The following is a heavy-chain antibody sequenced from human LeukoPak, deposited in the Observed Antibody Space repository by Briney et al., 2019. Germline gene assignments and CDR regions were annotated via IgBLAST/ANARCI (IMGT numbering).Heavy chain of an antibody. CDR3: ARINWNPDY. D-gene: IGHD1-1*01. Sequence: SETLPLTCGVSGYSISNGYHWGWIRQPPGKGLEWIGSIHHSGSIYHNPSLKSRVTISVDTSKNQFSLKLTSVTASDTAVYYCARINWNPDYWGQGTLVTVSS. V-gene: IGHV4-38-2*01. CDR2: IHHSGSI. CDR1: GYSISNGYH. J-gene: IGHJ4*02.